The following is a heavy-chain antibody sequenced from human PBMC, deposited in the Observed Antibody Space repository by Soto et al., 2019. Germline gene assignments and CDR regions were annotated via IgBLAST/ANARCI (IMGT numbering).Heavy chain of an antibody. Sequence: SVKFSCKASGGTFSSYAISWVRQAPGQGLEWMGGIIPIFGTANYAQKFQGRVTITADNSKNTLYLQMNSLRAEDTAVYYCARGREDSSGYYFGAFDIWGQGTMVTVSS. CDR1: GGTFSSYA. D-gene: IGHD3-22*01. CDR3: ARGREDSSGYYFGAFDI. J-gene: IGHJ3*02. CDR2: IIPIFGTA. V-gene: IGHV1-69*06.